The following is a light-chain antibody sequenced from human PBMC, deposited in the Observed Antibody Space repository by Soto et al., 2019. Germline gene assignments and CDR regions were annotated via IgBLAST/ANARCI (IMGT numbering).Light chain of an antibody. CDR1: QSVSSSY. CDR2: GAS. V-gene: IGKV3-20*01. CDR3: QQYGSPPLDT. J-gene: IGKJ2*01. Sequence: EIVLTQSPGTLSLSPGERATLSCRASQSVSSSYLAWYQQKPGQAPRLLIYGASSRATGIPDRFSGSGSGPDFTLTISRLEPEDFAVYYCQQYGSPPLDTFGQGTKLEIK.